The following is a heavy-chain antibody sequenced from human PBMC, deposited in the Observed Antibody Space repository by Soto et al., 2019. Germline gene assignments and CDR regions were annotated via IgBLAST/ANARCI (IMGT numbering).Heavy chain of an antibody. CDR1: GFTFSSYA. D-gene: IGHD1-26*01. V-gene: IGHV3-23*01. CDR2: ISGSGGST. J-gene: IGHJ4*02. CDR3: AKARPIVGARTYYFDY. Sequence: PGGSLRLSCAASGFTFSSYAMSWVRQAPGKGLEWVSAISGSGGSTYYADSVKGRLTISRDNSKNTLYLQMNSLRAEDTAVYYCAKARPIVGARTYYFDYWGQGTLVTVSS.